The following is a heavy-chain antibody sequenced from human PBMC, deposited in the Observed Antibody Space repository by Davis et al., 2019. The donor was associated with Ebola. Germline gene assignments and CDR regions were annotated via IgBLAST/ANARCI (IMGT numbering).Heavy chain of an antibody. CDR1: GISFSNYG. V-gene: IGHV3-30*18. Sequence: GGSLRLSCAASGISFSNYGMFWVRQAPGKVMEWVAVISPDGSDKNYADSGKDRFTISRDNSKNTLDLQMNSLRPEDTAVYYCAKIPPGLHYDSSGYPSHFDYWGQGTLVTVSS. J-gene: IGHJ4*02. D-gene: IGHD3-22*01. CDR2: ISPDGSDK. CDR3: AKIPPGLHYDSSGYPSHFDY.